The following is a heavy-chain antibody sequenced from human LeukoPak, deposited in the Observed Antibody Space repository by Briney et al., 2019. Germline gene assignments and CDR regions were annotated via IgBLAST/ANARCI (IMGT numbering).Heavy chain of an antibody. V-gene: IGHV4-39*07. D-gene: IGHD3-22*01. CDR3: ARDSYYYDSSGYYGPLGY. J-gene: IGHJ4*02. CDR2: IYYSGST. CDR1: GGSISSSSYY. Sequence: SETLSLTCTVSGGSISSSSYYWGWIRQPPGKGLEWIGSIYYSGSTYYNPSLKSRVTISVDTSKNQFSLKLSSVTAADTAVYYCARDSYYYDSSGYYGPLGYWGQGTLVTVSS.